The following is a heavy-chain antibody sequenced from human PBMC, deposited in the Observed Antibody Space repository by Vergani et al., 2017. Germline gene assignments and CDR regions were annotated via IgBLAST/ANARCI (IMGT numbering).Heavy chain of an antibody. Sequence: EVQLVQSGAEVRKPGATVKISCKVSGYTFGDYYMHWVHQAPGKGLEWMGLIDPENGKTTYAERFQGRVTFTADTSTDTAYLELNNLRSEDTAISYCASLGLAAAAVFFDYWGQGSLVTVSS. J-gene: IGHJ4*02. CDR1: GYTFGDYY. CDR2: IDPENGKT. CDR3: ASLGLAAAAVFFDY. D-gene: IGHD6-13*01. V-gene: IGHV1-69-2*01.